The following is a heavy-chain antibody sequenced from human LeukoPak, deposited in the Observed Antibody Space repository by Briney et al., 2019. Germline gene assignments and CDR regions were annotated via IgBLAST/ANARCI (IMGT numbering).Heavy chain of an antibody. J-gene: IGHJ4*02. CDR2: ISGSGGST. Sequence: PAGSLRLSCAASGFTFSSYAMSWVRQAPGKGLELVSAISGSGGSTYYADSVKGRFTISRDNSKNTLYLQMNSLRAEDTAVYYCATFEVVNTIFDYWGQGTLVTVSS. CDR1: GFTFSSYA. D-gene: IGHD3-3*01. V-gene: IGHV3-23*01. CDR3: ATFEVVNTIFDY.